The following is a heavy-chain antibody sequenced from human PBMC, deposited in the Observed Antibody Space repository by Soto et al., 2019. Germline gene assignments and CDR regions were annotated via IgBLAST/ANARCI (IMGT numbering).Heavy chain of an antibody. D-gene: IGHD4-17*01. CDR1: GFTFSSYA. CDR2: VSGTGGSA. CDR3: ARGSAYCDYDLEY. J-gene: IGHJ4*02. V-gene: IGHV3-23*01. Sequence: EVQLLESGGGLVRPGGSLRLSCAASGFTFSSYAMTWVRQAPGKGLEWVSGVSGTGGSAYYADSVKGRFTISRDKATNTLYLQMNSLRADDTDVYYCARGSAYCDYDLEYWGQGTVVTVSS.